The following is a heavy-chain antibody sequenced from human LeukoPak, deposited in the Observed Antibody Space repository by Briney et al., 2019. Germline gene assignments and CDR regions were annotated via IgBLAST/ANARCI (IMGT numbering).Heavy chain of an antibody. J-gene: IGHJ5*02. V-gene: IGHV2-5*01. CDR3: VHAITIFGVPRENWFDP. CDR2: IYWTDDK. Sequence: SGPTLVKPTQTLTLTCTFSGLSLSTSGVGVGWIRQPPGKALEWLALIYWTDDKRYSPSLKSRLTIAKDTSKNQVVLTMTNMDPVDTATYYCVHAITIFGVPRENWFDPWGQGTLVTVSS. CDR1: GLSLSTSGVG. D-gene: IGHD3-3*01.